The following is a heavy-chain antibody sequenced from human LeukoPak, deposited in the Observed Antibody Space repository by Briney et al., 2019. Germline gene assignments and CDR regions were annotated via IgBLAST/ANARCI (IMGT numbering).Heavy chain of an antibody. CDR1: GFTFSDYW. J-gene: IGHJ4*02. Sequence: GGSLRLSCAASGFTFSDYWMSWVRQAPGKGLEWVANIEQDGSEKNYVDSVKGRFIISRDNAKNSLYLQMNSLRAEDTAVYYCARDSPFGFYWGQGTLVTVSS. D-gene: IGHD3-10*01. CDR3: ARDSPFGFY. CDR2: IEQDGSEK. V-gene: IGHV3-7*01.